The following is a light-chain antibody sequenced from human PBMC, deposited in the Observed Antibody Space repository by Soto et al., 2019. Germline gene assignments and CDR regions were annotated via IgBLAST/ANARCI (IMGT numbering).Light chain of an antibody. CDR1: QSISRY. J-gene: IGKJ4*01. Sequence: DNQMTQSPSSLSASVGDRVSIACRASQSISRYLNWYQQKPGKAPNLLICDASSLESGVPSRFSGSGSGTEFTLTISSLQPDDFATYYCQQYNSYPLTFGGGTKVDTK. CDR3: QQYNSYPLT. CDR2: DAS. V-gene: IGKV1-5*01.